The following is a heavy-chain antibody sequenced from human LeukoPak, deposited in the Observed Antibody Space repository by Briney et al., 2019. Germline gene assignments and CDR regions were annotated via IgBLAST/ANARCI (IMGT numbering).Heavy chain of an antibody. J-gene: IGHJ6*03. CDR1: GGSFSGYY. CDR2: INHSGST. D-gene: IGHD1-14*01. CDR3: ARRGAVYYYYYYYMDV. Sequence: PSETLSLTCAVYGGSFSGYYWSWIRQPPGKGLEWIGEINHSGSTNYNPSLKSRVTISVDTSKNQFSLKLSSVTAADTAVYYCARRGAVYYYYYYYMDVWGKGTTVTISS. V-gene: IGHV4-34*01.